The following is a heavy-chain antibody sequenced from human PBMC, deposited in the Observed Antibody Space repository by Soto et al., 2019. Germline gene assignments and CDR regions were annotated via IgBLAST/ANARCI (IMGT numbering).Heavy chain of an antibody. CDR3: ARLPGVRGVFDGFNV. Sequence: PVESLKISCKGSGYSFTSYWIGWVRQMPGKGLEWIGIIYPGDSDTRYSPSFQGQVTISADKSISTAYLQWSSLKASDTAMYFCARLPGVRGVFDGFNVWGQGTMVTVSS. CDR2: IYPGDSDT. D-gene: IGHD3-10*01. CDR1: GYSFTSYW. V-gene: IGHV5-51*01. J-gene: IGHJ3*01.